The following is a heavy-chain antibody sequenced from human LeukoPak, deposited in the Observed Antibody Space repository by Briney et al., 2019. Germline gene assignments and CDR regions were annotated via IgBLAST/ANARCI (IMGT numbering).Heavy chain of an antibody. CDR3: AKTSRRDSAYDSPFDY. Sequence: PGGSLRLSCAASGFTFSAYTMNWVRQAPGKGLEWVSAVRGSGTDTYHADSVKGRFTISRDNSKNTLYLQMNSLRAEDTAIYYCAKTSRRDSAYDSPFDYWGQGTLVTVSS. D-gene: IGHD5-12*01. J-gene: IGHJ4*02. V-gene: IGHV3-23*01. CDR2: VRGSGTDT. CDR1: GFTFSAYT.